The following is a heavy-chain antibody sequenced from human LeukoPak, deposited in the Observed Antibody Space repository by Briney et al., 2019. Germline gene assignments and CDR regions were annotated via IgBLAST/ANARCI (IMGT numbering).Heavy chain of an antibody. V-gene: IGHV3-21*01. CDR3: ARTAAGAYGDY. CDR2: ISSSSSYI. J-gene: IGHJ4*02. D-gene: IGHD4-17*01. CDR1: GFTFSGYW. Sequence: PGGSLRLSCAASGFTFSGYWMNWVRQAPGKGLEWVSSISSSSSYIYYADSVKGRFTISRDNAKNSLYLQMNSLRAEDTAVYYCARTAAGAYGDYWGQGTLVTVSS.